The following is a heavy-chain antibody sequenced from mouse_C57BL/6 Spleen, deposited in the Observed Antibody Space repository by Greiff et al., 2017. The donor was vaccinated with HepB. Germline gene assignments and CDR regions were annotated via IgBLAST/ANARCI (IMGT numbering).Heavy chain of an antibody. V-gene: IGHV5-4*01. CDR1: GFTFSSYA. CDR2: ISDGGSYT. J-gene: IGHJ4*01. CDR3: AREEAYYSNPYAMDY. D-gene: IGHD2-5*01. Sequence: DVKLVESGGGLVKPGGSLKLSCAASGFTFSSYAMSWVRQTPEKRLEWVATISDGGSYTYYPDNVKGRFTISRDNAKNNLYLQMSHLKSEDTAMYYCAREEAYYSNPYAMDYWGQGTSVTVSS.